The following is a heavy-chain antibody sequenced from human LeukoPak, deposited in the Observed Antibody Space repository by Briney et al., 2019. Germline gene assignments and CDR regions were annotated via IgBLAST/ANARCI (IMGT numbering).Heavy chain of an antibody. CDR2: ISASGSAT. CDR1: GFIFSNYG. CDR3: AKGSSGGRPYYFDY. Sequence: GGSLRLSCAASGFIFSNYGMNWVRQAPGKGLEWVAAISASGSATSYADSVRGRFTISRDNSKSTTYLQMNSLRAEDTAIYYCAKGSSGGRPYYFDYWGQGTLVTVSS. V-gene: IGHV3-23*01. D-gene: IGHD3-22*01. J-gene: IGHJ4*02.